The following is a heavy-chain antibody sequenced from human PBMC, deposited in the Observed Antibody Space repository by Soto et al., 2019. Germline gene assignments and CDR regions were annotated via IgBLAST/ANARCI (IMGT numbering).Heavy chain of an antibody. CDR2: IYYSGST. V-gene: IGHV4-59*01. CDR3: ARTGFSSGWYPLDY. D-gene: IGHD6-13*01. J-gene: IGHJ4*02. Sequence: SETLSLTCTVSGGSISSYYWSWIRQPPGKGLEWIGYIYYSGSTDYNPSLKSRVTISEDTSKNHFSIKLSSVSAAYTAVYYCARTGFSSGWYPLDYWGQGTLVTVSS. CDR1: GGSISSYY.